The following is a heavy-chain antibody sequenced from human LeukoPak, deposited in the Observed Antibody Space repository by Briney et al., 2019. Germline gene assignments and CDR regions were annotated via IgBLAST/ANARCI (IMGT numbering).Heavy chain of an antibody. V-gene: IGHV3-7*01. D-gene: IGHD3-22*01. CDR2: IQQDGSVK. J-gene: IGHJ4*02. CDR1: GFTFSNYA. CDR3: ARGNGYYFY. Sequence: GGSLRLSCAASGFTFSNYAMSWVRQAPGKGLEWVANIQQDGSVKYYVDSVKGRFTISRDNAESSLYLQMNSLRAEDTAVYYCARGNGYYFYWGQGTLVTVSS.